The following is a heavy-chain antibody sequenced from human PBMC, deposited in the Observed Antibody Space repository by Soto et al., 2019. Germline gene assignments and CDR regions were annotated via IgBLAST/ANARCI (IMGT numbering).Heavy chain of an antibody. Sequence: EVQLVETGEGLIQPGGSLRLSCAASGFTVSSNYMSWVRQAPGKGLEWVSVIYSGGSTYYADSVKGRFTISRDNSKNTLYLQMNSLRAEDTAVYYCARGRSSGWYYYFDYWGQGTLVTVSS. J-gene: IGHJ4*02. CDR1: GFTVSSNY. CDR3: ARGRSSGWYYYFDY. CDR2: IYSGGST. V-gene: IGHV3-53*02. D-gene: IGHD6-19*01.